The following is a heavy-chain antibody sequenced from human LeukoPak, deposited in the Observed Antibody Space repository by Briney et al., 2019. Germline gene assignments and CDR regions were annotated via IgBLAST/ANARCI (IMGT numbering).Heavy chain of an antibody. Sequence: GGSLRLSCVASGFTFSDFWMSWVRQAPGKGLEWVADIKKDGSEKDYVDSVKGRFTISRDNAKNSLYLQMDSLRAEDTAVYYCATYMNWVAGDVGGQGTTVSVSS. CDR2: IKKDGSEK. V-gene: IGHV3-7*01. CDR1: GFTFSDFW. J-gene: IGHJ6*02. D-gene: IGHD7-27*01. CDR3: ATYMNWVAGDV.